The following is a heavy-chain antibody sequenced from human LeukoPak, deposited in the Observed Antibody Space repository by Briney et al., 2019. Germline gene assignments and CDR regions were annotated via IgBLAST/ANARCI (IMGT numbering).Heavy chain of an antibody. D-gene: IGHD3-22*01. Sequence: GGSLRLSCAASGFTFSYYAMNWVRQAPGKGLEWVSLIYSGGTTYYADSVKGRFTISRDNSKNTLYLQMNSLRAEDTAVYYCARSSERKYYFDYWGQGTLVTVSS. V-gene: IGHV3-23*03. J-gene: IGHJ4*02. CDR3: ARSSERKYYFDY. CDR2: IYSGGTT. CDR1: GFTFSYYA.